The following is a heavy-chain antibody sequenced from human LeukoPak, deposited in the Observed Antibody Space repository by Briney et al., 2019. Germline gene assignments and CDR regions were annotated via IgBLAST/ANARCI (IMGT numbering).Heavy chain of an antibody. Sequence: ASVKVSCKVSGYTLTELSMHWVRQAPGKGLEWMGGFDPEDGETIYAQKFQGRVTMTEDTSTDTAYMELSSLRSEDTAVYYCATSLLHPRPTNWFDPWGQGTLVTVSS. CDR1: GYTLTELS. CDR2: FDPEDGET. V-gene: IGHV1-24*01. CDR3: ATSLLHPRPTNWFDP. J-gene: IGHJ5*02.